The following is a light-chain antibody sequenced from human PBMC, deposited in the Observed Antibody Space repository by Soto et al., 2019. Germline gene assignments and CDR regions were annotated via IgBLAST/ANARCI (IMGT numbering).Light chain of an antibody. CDR2: DAS. V-gene: IGKV1-5*01. Sequence: DIPMTQSPSTLSASVGDRVTITCRASQSVTDWLAWYQQKPGKAPNLLIYDASRLQSDIPSRFSGSGSGTEFTLTISSLQPDDFATYYCQQYTTYPYTFGQGTKLGIK. CDR1: QSVTDW. J-gene: IGKJ2*01. CDR3: QQYTTYPYT.